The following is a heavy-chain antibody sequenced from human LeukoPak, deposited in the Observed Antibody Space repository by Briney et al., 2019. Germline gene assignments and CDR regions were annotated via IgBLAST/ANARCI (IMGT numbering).Heavy chain of an antibody. J-gene: IGHJ6*03. Sequence: SETLSLTCTVSGGSISSSSYYWGWIRQPPGKGLEWIGSVYYSGSTYYNPSLKSRVTISVDTSKNQFSLKLSSVTAADTAVYYCARGYCSGGSCYKYRYYYYMDVWGKGTTVTVSS. CDR3: ARGYCSGGSCYKYRYYYYMDV. V-gene: IGHV4-39*01. CDR1: GGSISSSSYY. CDR2: VYYSGST. D-gene: IGHD2-15*01.